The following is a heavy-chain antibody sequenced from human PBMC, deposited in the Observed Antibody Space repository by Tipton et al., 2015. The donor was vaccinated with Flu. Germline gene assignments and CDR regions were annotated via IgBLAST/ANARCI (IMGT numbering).Heavy chain of an antibody. CDR1: GFTFSRYA. J-gene: IGHJ4*02. D-gene: IGHD6-19*01. CDR2: IGGGGAIT. Sequence: SLRLSCTASGFTFSRYAMSWVRQAPGKGLERVSAIGGGGAITYFADSVKGRFTISRDNIRNTLYLQMNSLRAEDTAIYYCARVIPEFVAGLSYWGQGTLVSVSS. CDR3: ARVIPEFVAGLSY. V-gene: IGHV3-23*01.